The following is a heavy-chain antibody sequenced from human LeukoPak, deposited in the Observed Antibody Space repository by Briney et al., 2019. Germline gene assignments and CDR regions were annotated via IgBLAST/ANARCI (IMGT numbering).Heavy chain of an antibody. D-gene: IGHD1-26*01. CDR1: GFTFSSYS. V-gene: IGHV3-21*04. J-gene: IGHJ4*02. Sequence: PGGSLRLSCAASGFTFSSYSMNWVRQAPGKGLEWVSSISSSSSYIYYADSVKGRFTISRDNSKNTLYLQMNSLRAEDTAVYYCAKGGLGDTDYWGQGTLVTVSS. CDR2: ISSSSSYI. CDR3: AKGGLGDTDY.